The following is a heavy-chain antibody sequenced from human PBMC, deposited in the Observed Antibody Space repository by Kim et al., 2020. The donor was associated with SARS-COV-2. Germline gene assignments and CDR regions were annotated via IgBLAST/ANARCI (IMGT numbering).Heavy chain of an antibody. V-gene: IGHV1-46*01. CDR3: ARGYDGFDY. CDR2: GRQ. J-gene: IGHJ4*02. D-gene: IGHD5-12*01. Sequence: GRQSHDQKFQGRVNMTRDTSTSTVYMGLSSLRSEDTAVYYCARGYDGFDYWGQGTLVTVSS.